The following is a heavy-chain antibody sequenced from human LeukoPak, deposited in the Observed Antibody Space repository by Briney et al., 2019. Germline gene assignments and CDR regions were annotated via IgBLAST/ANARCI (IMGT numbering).Heavy chain of an antibody. D-gene: IGHD5-12*01. CDR3: AKDRTYSAYAALDY. CDR2: ISWNSGSA. J-gene: IGHJ4*02. CDR1: GFAFADYS. V-gene: IGHV3-9*01. Sequence: PGRSLRLSCAASGFAFADYSMHWVRQAPGKGLEWVSGISWNSGSAGYADSVKGRFTISRDSPKNSLYLQMNSLRTEDTALYYCAKDRTYSAYAALDYWGQGTLVTVSS.